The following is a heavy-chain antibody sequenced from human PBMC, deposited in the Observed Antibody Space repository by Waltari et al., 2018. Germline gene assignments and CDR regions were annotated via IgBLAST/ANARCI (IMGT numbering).Heavy chain of an antibody. CDR2: INTDGSST. CDR3: ARDGGGNGYIHY. V-gene: IGHV3-74*01. J-gene: IGHJ4*02. CDR1: GFTFSSSY. Sequence: EVQLVESGGGLVQPGGSLRLSCEASGFTFSSSYMHWVRQAPGKGLVWVSRINTDGSSTNYADSVKGRFTISGDNGKNTLYLQMNSLRAEDAAVYYCARDGGGNGYIHYWGQGTLVTVSS. D-gene: IGHD3-16*01.